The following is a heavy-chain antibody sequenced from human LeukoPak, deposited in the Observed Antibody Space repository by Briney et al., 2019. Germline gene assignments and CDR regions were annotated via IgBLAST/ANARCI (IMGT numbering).Heavy chain of an antibody. CDR2: INHSGST. Sequence: SETLSLTCAVYGENFSTYHYSWIRQSPGKGLEWIGEINHSGSTYYNPSLKSRVTVSVDTSKNQFSLKLTSVTAADTALYYCARDLTFPRGSSLDFWGQGTLVTVSS. CDR1: GENFSTYH. V-gene: IGHV4-34*01. CDR3: ARDLTFPRGSSLDF. J-gene: IGHJ4*02. D-gene: IGHD1-26*01.